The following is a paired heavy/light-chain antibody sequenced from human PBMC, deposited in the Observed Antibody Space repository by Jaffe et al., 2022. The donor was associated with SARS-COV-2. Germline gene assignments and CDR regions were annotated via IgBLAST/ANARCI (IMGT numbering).Heavy chain of an antibody. J-gene: IGHJ4*02. CDR1: GFTFSSSA. CDR3: AKKVVGVTPFDS. Sequence: EVQLLESGGGLVQPGGSLRLSCAASGFTFSSSAMSWVRQAPGKGLEWVSAINTGGDDPYYADSVKGRFTISRDNSKNTLYLQMNSLRAEDTAVYYCAKKVVGVTPFDSWGQGTLVTVSS. CDR2: INTGGDDP. V-gene: IGHV3-23*01. D-gene: IGHD2-15*01.
Light chain of an antibody. CDR2: SAS. V-gene: IGKV1-9*01. Sequence: DIQLTQSPSFLSASVGDRVTITCRASQGISTYLAWYQQKPRKAPKLLIYSASILQSGVPSRFSGSGSGTEFTLTISSLQPEDFATYYCQQLNSYPPYTFGQGTKLEIK. J-gene: IGKJ2*01. CDR3: QQLNSYPPYT. CDR1: QGISTY.